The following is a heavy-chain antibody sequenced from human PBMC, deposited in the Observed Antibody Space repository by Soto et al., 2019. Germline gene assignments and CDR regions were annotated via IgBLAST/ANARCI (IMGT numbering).Heavy chain of an antibody. Sequence: SETLSLTCTVSGGSISYEYYHWTWIRQSPGKGLEWIGYIYYSGSTNYNPYLKSRVTISVDTSKNQFSLKLSSVTAADTAVYYCARGRGYSSSWYPHDWFDPWGQGTLVTVSS. CDR3: ARGRGYSSSWYPHDWFDP. CDR2: IYYSGST. V-gene: IGHV4-59*08. J-gene: IGHJ5*02. D-gene: IGHD6-13*01. CDR1: GGSISYEYYH.